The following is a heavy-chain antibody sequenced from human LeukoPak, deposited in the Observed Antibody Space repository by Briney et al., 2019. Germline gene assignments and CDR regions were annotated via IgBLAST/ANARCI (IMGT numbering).Heavy chain of an antibody. J-gene: IGHJ5*02. CDR2: IHYTGRT. V-gene: IGHV4-59*01. Sequence: TSSQTLSLTCTVSGGSMNSSCWSWIRHPPGKGLECIGYIHYTGRTNYNPSLKSRVTISVDPSKSQFSLKLSSVTAADTAIYSCARGGYYGSGNDFRFDPWGQGTLVTVSS. D-gene: IGHD3-10*01. CDR3: ARGGYYGSGNDFRFDP. CDR1: GGSMNSSC.